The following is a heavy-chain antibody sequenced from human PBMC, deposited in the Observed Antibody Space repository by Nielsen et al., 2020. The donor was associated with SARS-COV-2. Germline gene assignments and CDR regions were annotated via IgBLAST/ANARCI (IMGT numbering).Heavy chain of an antibody. CDR2: INPSGGST. CDR1: GYTFTSYY. CDR3: ARESVVGIFGVVITYGMDV. V-gene: IGHV1-46*01. Sequence: ASVKVSCEASGYTFTSYYMHWVRQAPGQGLEWMGIINPSGGSTSYAQKFQGRVTMTRDTSTSTVYMELSSLRSEDTAVYYCARESVVGIFGVVITYGMDVWGQGTTVTVSS. D-gene: IGHD3-3*01. J-gene: IGHJ6*02.